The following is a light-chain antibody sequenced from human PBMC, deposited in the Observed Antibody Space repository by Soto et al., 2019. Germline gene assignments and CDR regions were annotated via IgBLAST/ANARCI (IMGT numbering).Light chain of an antibody. CDR1: QGITND. J-gene: IGKJ2*02. V-gene: IGKV1-17*01. CDR2: AAS. Sequence: GASSTLXGRASQGITNDLAWYQQKPGKAPKRLIYAASSLHNGVPSRFSGSGSGTDFTLTITRLQPEDFATYYCLQYDSSPCTFGQGTKVDIK. CDR3: LQYDSSPCT.